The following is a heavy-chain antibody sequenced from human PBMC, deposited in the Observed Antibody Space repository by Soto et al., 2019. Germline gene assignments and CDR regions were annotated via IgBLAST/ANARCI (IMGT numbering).Heavy chain of an antibody. CDR3: PKDRGPKMATLRFGS. J-gene: IGHJ5*01. V-gene: IGHV3-30*18. D-gene: IGHD2-15*01. CDR2: ISYDGSNK. CDR1: GFTFSSYG. Sequence: GGSMRLSCAASGFTFSSYGMHWVRQAPGKGLEWVAVISYDGSNKYYADSVKGRFTISRDNSKNTLYLQMNSLRAEDTAVYYCPKDRGPKMATLRFGSRGQGTLVTVSS.